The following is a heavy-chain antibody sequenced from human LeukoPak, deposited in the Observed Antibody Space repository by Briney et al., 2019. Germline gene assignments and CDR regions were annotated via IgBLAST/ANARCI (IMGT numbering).Heavy chain of an antibody. CDR3: ARGGSYYGY. Sequence: SETLPLTCSVSGGSISSYYWSWIRQPPGKGLEWIGNIYYSGSTNYNPSLKSRVTISVDTSKSQFSLQLSSVTAADTAVYYCARGGSYYGYWGQGTLVTVSS. D-gene: IGHD1-26*01. J-gene: IGHJ4*02. V-gene: IGHV4-59*08. CDR1: GGSISSYY. CDR2: IYYSGST.